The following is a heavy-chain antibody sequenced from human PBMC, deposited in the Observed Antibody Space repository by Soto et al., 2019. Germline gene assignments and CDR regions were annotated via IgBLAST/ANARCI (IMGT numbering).Heavy chain of an antibody. Sequence: QITLKESGPTLVKPTQTLTLTCTFSGFSLSTSGVGVGWIRQPPGKALEWLALIYWDDDKRYSPSLKSRLTITKDTSKNQVVLTMTNIDPVDTATYYCARLQGPLEIWSGFYPFDYWGQGTLVTVSS. J-gene: IGHJ4*02. CDR1: GFSLSTSGVG. V-gene: IGHV2-5*02. D-gene: IGHD3-3*01. CDR2: IYWDDDK. CDR3: ARLQGPLEIWSGFYPFDY.